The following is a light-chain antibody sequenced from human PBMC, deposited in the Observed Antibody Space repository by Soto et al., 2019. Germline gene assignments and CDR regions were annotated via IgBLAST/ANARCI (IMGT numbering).Light chain of an antibody. V-gene: IGKV3-20*01. CDR2: GES. Sequence: EIVLRESTGTLAVSPWESAALSGRASQSVSSNLTWSTQKPGQDPRLLIYGESGRATGIHDRFSGSGSGTEFTLPINRLEPEDFAVYVCPYYDYFRTFGKGPKVDIK. J-gene: IGKJ1*01. CDR1: QSVSSN. CDR3: PYYDYFRT.